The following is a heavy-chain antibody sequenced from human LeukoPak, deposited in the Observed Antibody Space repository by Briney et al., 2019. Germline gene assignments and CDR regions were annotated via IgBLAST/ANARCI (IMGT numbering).Heavy chain of an antibody. D-gene: IGHD3-10*01. CDR1: GFTFSSCG. Sequence: GGSLRLSCAASGFTFSSCGMHWVRQAPGKGLEWVAVIWYDGSNKYYADSVKGRFTISRDNSKNMLYLQMNSLRAEDTAVYYCARGRGSYGWFDPWGQGTLVTVSS. CDR3: ARGRGSYGWFDP. J-gene: IGHJ5*02. CDR2: IWYDGSNK. V-gene: IGHV3-33*01.